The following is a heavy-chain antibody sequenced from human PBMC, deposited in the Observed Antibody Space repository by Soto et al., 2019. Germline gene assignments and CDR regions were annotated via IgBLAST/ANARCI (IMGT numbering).Heavy chain of an antibody. CDR2: ISYDGSNK. D-gene: IGHD2-15*01. CDR3: AKDRARYCGGGSCYSIFDY. J-gene: IGHJ4*02. V-gene: IGHV3-30*18. Sequence: QVPLVESGGGVVQPGRSLRLSCAASGFTFSSYGMHWVRQAPGKGLEWVAVISYDGSNKYYEDSVKGRFTISRDNSKNTLYLQMNSLRAEDTAVYYGAKDRARYCGGGSCYSIFDYWGQGTLVTVSS. CDR1: GFTFSSYG.